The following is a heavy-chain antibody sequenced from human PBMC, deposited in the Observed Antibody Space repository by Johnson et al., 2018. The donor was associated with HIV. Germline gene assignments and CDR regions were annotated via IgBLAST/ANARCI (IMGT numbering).Heavy chain of an antibody. CDR3: AKDRVRYSSGWERDATFDI. J-gene: IGHJ3*02. CDR1: GFTFSSFG. V-gene: IGHV3-30*02. Sequence: QVQLVESGGGVVRPGGSLRLSCAASGFTFSSFGMHWVRQAPGKGLEWVAFIRYDGSTKYYVDSVKGRFTISRDNSKNTLYLQMNSLRAEDTAVYFCAKDRVRYSSGWERDATFDIWGQGTMVTVSS. CDR2: IRYDGSTK. D-gene: IGHD6-19*01.